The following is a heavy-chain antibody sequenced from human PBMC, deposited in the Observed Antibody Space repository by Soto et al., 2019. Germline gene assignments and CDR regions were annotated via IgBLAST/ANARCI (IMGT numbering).Heavy chain of an antibody. V-gene: IGHV4-31*03. CDR3: ATQLARRDGYNSAFDY. CDR2: IYYSGST. J-gene: IGHJ4*02. D-gene: IGHD5-12*01. CDR1: GGSISSGGYY. Sequence: SETLSLTCTVSGGSISSGGYYWSWIRQHPGKGLEWIGYIYYSGSTYYNPSLKSRVTISVDTSKNQFSLKLCSVTAADTAVYYCATQLARRDGYNSAFDYWGQGTLVTVSS.